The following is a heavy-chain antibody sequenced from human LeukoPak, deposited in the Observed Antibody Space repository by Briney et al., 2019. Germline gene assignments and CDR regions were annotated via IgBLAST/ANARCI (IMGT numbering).Heavy chain of an antibody. D-gene: IGHD3-22*01. Sequence: GGSLRLSCAASGFTFSSYEMNWVRQAPGKGLEWVSYISSSGSTIYYADSVKGRFTISRDNAKNSLYLQMNSLRAEDTAVYYCARVPPPNSSGYYYVAGGAFNIWGQGTMVTVSS. CDR2: ISSSGSTI. V-gene: IGHV3-48*03. CDR3: ARVPPPNSSGYYYVAGGAFNI. J-gene: IGHJ3*02. CDR1: GFTFSSYE.